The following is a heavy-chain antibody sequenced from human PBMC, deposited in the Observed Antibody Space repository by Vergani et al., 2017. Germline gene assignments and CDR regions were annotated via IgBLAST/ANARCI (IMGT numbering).Heavy chain of an antibody. D-gene: IGHD5-24*01. CDR3: ARDHRDYNNYPGTFDI. J-gene: IGHJ3*02. Sequence: QVQLQESGPGLVKPSQTLSLTCTVSGASINNDFYYWHWIRQPAGKGLEWIGRIYVSGITDYNSSLQSRVSMSVDTSKNQFSLTLTSVTAADTAVYYCARDHRDYNNYPGTFDIWGQGSMVTVSS. V-gene: IGHV4-61*02. CDR2: IYVSGIT. CDR1: GASINNDFYY.